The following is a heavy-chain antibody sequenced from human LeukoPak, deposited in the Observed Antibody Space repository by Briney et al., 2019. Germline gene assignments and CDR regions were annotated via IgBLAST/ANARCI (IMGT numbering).Heavy chain of an antibody. CDR2: ISGGGGST. CDR3: AKAGGGYSYGAY. J-gene: IGHJ4*02. V-gene: IGHV3-23*01. CDR1: GFTVNNNY. D-gene: IGHD5-18*01. Sequence: GGSLRLSCAASGFTVNNNYMSWVRQAPGKGLEWVSAISGGGGSTYYADSVKGRFTISRDNSKNTLYLQMNSLRAEDTAVYYCAKAGGGYSYGAYWGQGTLVTVSS.